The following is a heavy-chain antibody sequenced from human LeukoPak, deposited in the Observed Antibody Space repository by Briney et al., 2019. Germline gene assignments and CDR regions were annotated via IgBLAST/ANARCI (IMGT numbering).Heavy chain of an antibody. J-gene: IGHJ4*02. V-gene: IGHV4-34*01. Sequence: PSGTLSLTCAVYGGSFSGYYWSWIRQPPGKGLEWIGEINHSGSTNYNPSLKSRVTISVDTSKNQFSLKLSSVTAADTAVYYCARVGLYGSGSYWGQGTLVTVSS. CDR2: INHSGST. D-gene: IGHD3-10*01. CDR3: ARVGLYGSGSY. CDR1: GGSFSGYY.